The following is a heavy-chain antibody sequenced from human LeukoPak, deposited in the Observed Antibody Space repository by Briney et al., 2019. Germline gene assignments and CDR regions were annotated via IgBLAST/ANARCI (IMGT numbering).Heavy chain of an antibody. V-gene: IGHV3-30-3*01. Sequence: GGSLRLSCAASGFTFSSYVIHWVRQAPGKRLEWVAVISYDGSNKYYADSVKGRFTISRDNSKNTLYLQMNSLRVEDTAVYSCAGGIAVAGFDYWGQGTLVTVSS. CDR1: GFTFSSYV. D-gene: IGHD6-19*01. CDR2: ISYDGSNK. CDR3: AGGIAVAGFDY. J-gene: IGHJ4*02.